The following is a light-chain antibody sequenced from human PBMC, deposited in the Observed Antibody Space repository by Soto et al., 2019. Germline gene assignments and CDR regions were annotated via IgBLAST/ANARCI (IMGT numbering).Light chain of an antibody. J-gene: IGKJ1*01. V-gene: IGKV3-15*01. CDR2: GAS. Sequence: IVMTQSPPTLSVSPGEEATLACRASQSLRSNLAWYQQKPGQAPRLLIYGASTRATGIPARFSGSGSGTESTLTISSLQSEDFAVYYCQQYSYWPRTFGQGTKVDIK. CDR1: QSLRSN. CDR3: QQYSYWPRT.